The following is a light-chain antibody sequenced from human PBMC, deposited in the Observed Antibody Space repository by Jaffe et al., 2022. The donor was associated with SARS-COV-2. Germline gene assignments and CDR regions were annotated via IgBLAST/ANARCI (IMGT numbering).Light chain of an antibody. Sequence: DIQMTQSPSTLSAFVGDRVTITCRASQSISSWLAWYQQKPGKAPKVLIYKASTLESGVPSRFSGSGSGTEFTLTISSLQPDDLATYYCQQYNSYPSFGQGTKLEIK. CDR1: QSISSW. CDR2: KAS. J-gene: IGKJ2*03. CDR3: QQYNSYPS. V-gene: IGKV1-5*03.